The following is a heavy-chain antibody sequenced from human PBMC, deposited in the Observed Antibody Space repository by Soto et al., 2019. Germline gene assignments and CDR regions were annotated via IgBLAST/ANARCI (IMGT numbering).Heavy chain of an antibody. CDR2: IYYSGST. Sequence: QVQLQESGPGLVRPSQTLSLTCTVSDVPISSGSYYWSWIRQHPGKGLELIGYIYYSGSTYYNPSRKSRVTISVVSSKSQFSLKLSSVTAADTAVYYCARDSTVAGYGFAVWGQGTTVTVSS. V-gene: IGHV4-31*03. D-gene: IGHD6-19*01. CDR1: DVPISSGSYY. CDR3: ARDSTVAGYGFAV. J-gene: IGHJ6*02.